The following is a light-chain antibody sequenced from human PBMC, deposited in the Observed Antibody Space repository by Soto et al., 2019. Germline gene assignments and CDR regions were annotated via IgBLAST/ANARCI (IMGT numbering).Light chain of an antibody. V-gene: IGKV1-5*03. CDR3: QQYASYSSLT. Sequence: DIQMTQSPCILSASVGDRVTITCRTSQSVSTWVAWYQQKPGKAPKLLIFKASILQGGVPSRFSGGGSGAEFTLTISSLQPDDFATYYCQQYASYSSLTFGGGTKVEIK. CDR2: KAS. J-gene: IGKJ4*01. CDR1: QSVSTW.